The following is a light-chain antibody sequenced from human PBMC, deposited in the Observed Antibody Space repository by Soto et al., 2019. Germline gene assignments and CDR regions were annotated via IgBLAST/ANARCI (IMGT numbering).Light chain of an antibody. V-gene: IGKV4-1*01. CDR2: WAS. CDR3: QQYYTTPIT. CDR1: QTVLYSSNNKNY. J-gene: IGKJ5*01. Sequence: DIVMTQSPDSLAVSLGERATINCKSSQTVLYSSNNKNYLAWYQQKPGQPPKLLIFWASTRESGVPDRFSSSGSGTYFTPTISSLQAEDVALYYCQQYYTTPITFGQGTRLEIK.